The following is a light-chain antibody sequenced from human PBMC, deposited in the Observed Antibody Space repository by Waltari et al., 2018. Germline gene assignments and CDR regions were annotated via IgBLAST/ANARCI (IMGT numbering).Light chain of an antibody. J-gene: IGKJ1*01. Sequence: DIQMTQSPSTLSASVGDRVTIPCRASQSISYWLAWYQQKPGKAPKLLVYKASTVESGVPSRFSGSGSGTEFTLTISSLQPDDFATYYCQQYYTDWTFGQGTKVEIK. CDR2: KAS. V-gene: IGKV1-5*03. CDR1: QSISYW. CDR3: QQYYTDWT.